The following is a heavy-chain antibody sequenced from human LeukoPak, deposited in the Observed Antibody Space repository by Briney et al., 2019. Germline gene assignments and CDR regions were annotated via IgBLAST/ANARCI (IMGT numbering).Heavy chain of an antibody. V-gene: IGHV3-7*05. D-gene: IGHD4-17*01. CDR3: AREVYGDNYFDY. J-gene: IGHJ4*02. CDR2: IKQDGSQK. Sequence: GGSLRLSCAASGFTFGRHWMSWVRQAPGEGPEWVANIKQDGSQKYYVGSVKGRFTISRDNAKNSLFLQMNSLRGEDAAVYYCAREVYGDNYFDYWGQGTLVTVSS. CDR1: GFTFGRHW.